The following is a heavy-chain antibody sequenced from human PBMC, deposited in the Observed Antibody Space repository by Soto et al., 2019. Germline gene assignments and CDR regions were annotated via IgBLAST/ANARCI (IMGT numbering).Heavy chain of an antibody. J-gene: IGHJ5*02. CDR2: IYYSGST. V-gene: IGHV4-59*01. D-gene: IGHD3-10*01. CDR3: ARDKNSGNYYNWFDP. Sequence: SETLSLTCSVSGGSLSSYFWSWIRQPPGRGLEWIGYIYYSGSTTYNPSLKSRVTMSIDTSKNQFSLKLSSVTTADTAMYYCARDKNSGNYYNWFDPWGQGTLVTVSS. CDR1: GGSLSSYF.